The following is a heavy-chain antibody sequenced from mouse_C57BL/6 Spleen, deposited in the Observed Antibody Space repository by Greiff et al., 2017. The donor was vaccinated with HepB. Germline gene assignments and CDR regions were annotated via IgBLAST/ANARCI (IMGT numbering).Heavy chain of an antibody. J-gene: IGHJ4*01. V-gene: IGHV5-17*01. D-gene: IGHD2-1*01. CDR2: ISSGSSTI. CDR1: GFTFSDYG. Sequence: EVQRVESGGGLVKPGGSLKLSCAASGFTFSDYGMHWVRQAPEKGLEWVAYISSGSSTIYYADTVKGRFTISRDNAKNTLFLQMTSLRSEDTAMYYCARGYGKGAMDYWGQGTSVTVSS. CDR3: ARGYGKGAMDY.